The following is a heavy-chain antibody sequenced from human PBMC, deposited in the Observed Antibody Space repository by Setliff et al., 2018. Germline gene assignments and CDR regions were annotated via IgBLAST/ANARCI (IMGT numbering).Heavy chain of an antibody. CDR1: GYTFTSYG. CDR2: INA. J-gene: IGHJ4*02. CDR3: ARDFEYGPTRFDY. V-gene: IGHV1-18*01. D-gene: IGHD4-17*01. Sequence: ASVKVSCKSSGYTFTSYGINWVRQAPGQGLEWMGWINAYAQKFQGRVTMTIDTLTSTAYMELRSLRSDDTAVYYCARDFEYGPTRFDYWGQGTLVTVSS.